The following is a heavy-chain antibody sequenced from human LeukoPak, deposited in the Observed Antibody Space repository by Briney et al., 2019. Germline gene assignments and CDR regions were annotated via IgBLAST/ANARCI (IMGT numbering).Heavy chain of an antibody. CDR1: GFTFSSYS. V-gene: IGHV3-21*01. Sequence: GGSLRLSCAASGFTFSSYSMNWVRQAPGKGLEWVSSISSSSSYIHYADSVKGRFTISRDNAKNSLYPQMNSLRAEDTAVYYCARGRSGYDRNDAFDIWSQGTMVTVSS. D-gene: IGHD5-12*01. CDR2: ISSSSSYI. CDR3: ARGRSGYDRNDAFDI. J-gene: IGHJ3*02.